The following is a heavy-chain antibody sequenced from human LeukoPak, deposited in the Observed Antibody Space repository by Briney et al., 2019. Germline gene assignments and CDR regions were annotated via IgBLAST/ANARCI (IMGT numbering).Heavy chain of an antibody. V-gene: IGHV1-18*04. CDR3: ARADIVVVPAAILFDY. D-gene: IGHD2-2*01. CDR2: ISAYNGNT. CDR1: GYTFTAYY. Sequence: ASVKVSCKASGYTFTAYYMHWVRQAPGQGLEWMGWISAYNGNTNYAQKLQGRVTMTTDTSTSTAYMELRSLRSDDTAVYYCARADIVVVPAAILFDYWGQGTLVTVSS. J-gene: IGHJ4*02.